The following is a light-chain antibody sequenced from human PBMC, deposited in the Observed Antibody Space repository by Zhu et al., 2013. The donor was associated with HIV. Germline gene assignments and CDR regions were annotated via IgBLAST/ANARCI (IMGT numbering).Light chain of an antibody. CDR3: QQFNNWPPA. CDR1: QSVNGN. J-gene: IGKJ1*01. Sequence: TQSPATLSVSPGERATLSCRASQSVNGNLAWYQQKPGRTPRLLISGASARATGVPARFSGSGSGTEYTLTISSLQSDDFALYYCQQFNNWPPAFGRGTRVKSN. CDR2: GAS. V-gene: IGKV3D-15*01.